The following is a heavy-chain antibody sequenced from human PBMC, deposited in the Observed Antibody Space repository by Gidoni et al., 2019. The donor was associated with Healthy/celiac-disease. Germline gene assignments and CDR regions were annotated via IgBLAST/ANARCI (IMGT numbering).Heavy chain of an antibody. Sequence: EVQLVESGGGWVQPGRSLRVSCAASGFTCDDYAMHWGRQAPGKGLELVSCISWNRGSIGYADSVKGRFTISRDNAKNSLYLQMNSLRAEDTALYYCAKDLGYCTNGVCYKVPYYYYYYGMDVWGQGTTVTVSS. CDR1: GFTCDDYA. CDR3: AKDLGYCTNGVCYKVPYYYYYYGMDV. J-gene: IGHJ6*02. CDR2: ISWNRGSI. V-gene: IGHV3-9*01. D-gene: IGHD2-8*01.